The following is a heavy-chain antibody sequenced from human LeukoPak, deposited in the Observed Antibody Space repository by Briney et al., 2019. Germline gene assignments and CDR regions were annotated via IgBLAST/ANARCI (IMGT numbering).Heavy chain of an antibody. D-gene: IGHD1-7*01. CDR3: ARDFGVTASTGGIDY. CDR2: IGDSGSHI. J-gene: IGHJ4*02. CDR1: GSTFNAYT. Sequence: GGSLRLSCAASGSTFNAYTMKWVRQAPGKGLEWVSSIGDSGSHIFYADSVKGRFTTSRDNAKNSLYLQMNSLRAEDTAVYYCARDFGVTASTGGIDYWGQGTLVTVSS. V-gene: IGHV3-21*01.